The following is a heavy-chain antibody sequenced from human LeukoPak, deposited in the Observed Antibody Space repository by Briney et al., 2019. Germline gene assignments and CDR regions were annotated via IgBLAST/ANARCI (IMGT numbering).Heavy chain of an antibody. CDR1: GFTFNSYA. CDR3: ARGELFDY. D-gene: IGHD1-26*01. J-gene: IGHJ4*02. CDR2: ISYDGSNK. V-gene: IGHV3-30-3*01. Sequence: GGSLRLSCAASGFTFNSYAMHWFRQAPGKGLEWVTVISYDGSNKYYADSVKGRFTISRDNSKNTLYLQMNSLRAEDTAVYYCARGELFDYWGQGTLVTVSS.